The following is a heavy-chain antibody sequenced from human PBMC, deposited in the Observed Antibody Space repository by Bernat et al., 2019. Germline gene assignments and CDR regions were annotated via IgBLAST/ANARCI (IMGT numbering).Heavy chain of an antibody. CDR3: ARMCNGSGSYSIDP. J-gene: IGHJ5*02. V-gene: IGHV2-70*01. Sequence: QVTLRESGPALVKPTQTLTLTCTFSGFSLSTSGMCVSWIRRPPGKALEWLALIDWDDDKYYSTSLKTRLTISKDTSKNQVVLTMTNMDPVDTATYYCARMCNGSGSYSIDPWGQGTLVTVSS. CDR1: GFSLSTSGMC. D-gene: IGHD3-10*01. CDR2: IDWDDDK.